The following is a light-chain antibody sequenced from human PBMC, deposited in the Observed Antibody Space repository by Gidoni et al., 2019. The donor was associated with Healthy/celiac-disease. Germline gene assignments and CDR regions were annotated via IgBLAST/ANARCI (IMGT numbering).Light chain of an antibody. CDR3: MQAIKTGGFT. V-gene: IGKV2-28*01. Sequence: IVMTQSPLSLPVTPGEPSSISCRSSQSLLHSNGYNYLDWYLQKPGQAPQLLIYLGSNRASGVPDRFSGSGSGTDFTLKISRVEAEDVGVYYCMQAIKTGGFTFGPGTKVDIK. CDR1: QSLLHSNGYNY. J-gene: IGKJ3*01. CDR2: LGS.